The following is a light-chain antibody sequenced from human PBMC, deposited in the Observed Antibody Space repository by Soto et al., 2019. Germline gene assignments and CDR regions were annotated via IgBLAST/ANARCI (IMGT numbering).Light chain of an antibody. CDR2: GAS. V-gene: IGKV3-20*01. CDR1: QSVSSRY. Sequence: EIVLTQSPGTLSLSPGERATLSCRASQSVSSRYLAWYQQKPGQAPMLLIHGASSRATGIPDRFSCSGSGTDLTLTLSIIGPEDVAVYYCQQYGSSPPWTFGQGTKVEIK. J-gene: IGKJ1*01. CDR3: QQYGSSPPWT.